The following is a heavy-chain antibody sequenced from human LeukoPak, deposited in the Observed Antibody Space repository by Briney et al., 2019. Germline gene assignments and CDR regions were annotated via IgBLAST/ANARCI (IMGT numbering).Heavy chain of an antibody. D-gene: IGHD3-22*01. J-gene: IGHJ4*02. Sequence: ASVKVSCTASGGTFRSYAIRWVRQAPGQGLEWMGGIIPIFGTANYAQKFQGRVTITADESTSTAYMELSSLRSEDTAVYYCARDRAYYYDSSGYYYHVYWGQGTLVTVSS. CDR3: ARDRAYYYDSSGYYYHVY. V-gene: IGHV1-69*01. CDR2: IIPIFGTA. CDR1: GGTFRSYA.